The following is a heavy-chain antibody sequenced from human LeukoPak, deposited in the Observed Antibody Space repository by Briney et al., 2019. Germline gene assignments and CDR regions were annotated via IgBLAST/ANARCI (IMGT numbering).Heavy chain of an antibody. J-gene: IGHJ4*02. Sequence: GGSLRLSCAASGFTFSSYAMSWVRQAPGKGLEWASAISGSGGSTYYADSVKGRFSISRDNSKNTLHLQMNSLRAEDTAVYYCAKDRYSSSWGVFDYWGQGTLVTVSS. CDR1: GFTFSSYA. D-gene: IGHD6-13*01. V-gene: IGHV3-23*01. CDR2: ISGSGGST. CDR3: AKDRYSSSWGVFDY.